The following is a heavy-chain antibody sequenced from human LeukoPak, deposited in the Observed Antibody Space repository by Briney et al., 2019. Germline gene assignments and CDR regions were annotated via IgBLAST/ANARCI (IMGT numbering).Heavy chain of an antibody. J-gene: IGHJ4*02. D-gene: IGHD3-16*01. Sequence: TPSETLSLTCTVSGGSISSSSYYWAWIRQPPGKGLEWIGSIYYSGLTNYSPSLKSRVTISLDTSKNQFSLNINFVTAADTAVYYCARDVPGGRNDYWGQGTLVTVSS. CDR1: GGSISSSSYY. CDR3: ARDVPGGRNDY. V-gene: IGHV4-39*07. CDR2: IYYSGLT.